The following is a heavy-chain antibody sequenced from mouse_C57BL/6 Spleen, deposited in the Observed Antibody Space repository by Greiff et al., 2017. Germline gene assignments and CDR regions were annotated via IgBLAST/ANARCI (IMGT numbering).Heavy chain of an antibody. V-gene: IGHV1-50*01. CDR3: ARSSYYLYY. D-gene: IGHD6-5*01. CDR1: GYTFTSYW. Sequence: QVQLQQPGAELVKPGASVKLSCKASGYTFTSYWMQWVKQRPGQGLEWIGEIDPSDSYTNYNQKFKGKATLTVDTSSSTAYMQLSSLTSEDSAVYYCARSSYYLYYWGQGTTLTVSS. J-gene: IGHJ2*01. CDR2: IDPSDSYT.